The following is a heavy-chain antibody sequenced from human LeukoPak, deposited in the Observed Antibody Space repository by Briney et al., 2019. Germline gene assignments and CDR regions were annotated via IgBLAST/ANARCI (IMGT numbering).Heavy chain of an antibody. CDR1: GFALINYN. Sequence: GGSLRLSCVASGFALINYNMIWVRQAPGKEPEWISILNLTATSVMYADSLKGRFSVSRDNAKNTFFLHMNRLTVEDTAMYYCARDRGWIRDYWGRGTPVTVSS. D-gene: IGHD2-2*03. V-gene: IGHV3-11*01. CDR2: LNLTATSV. J-gene: IGHJ4*02. CDR3: ARDRGWIRDY.